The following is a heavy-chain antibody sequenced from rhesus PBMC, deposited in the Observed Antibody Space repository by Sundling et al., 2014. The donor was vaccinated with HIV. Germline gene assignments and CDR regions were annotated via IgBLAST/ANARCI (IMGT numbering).Heavy chain of an antibody. Sequence: QVQLQESGPGLVKPSETLSLTCTVSSASISTYWWSWIRQPPGKGLEWIGRISGSGGSTYYNPSLKRRVTVSKDTSKNQFSLNLSSVTAADTALYYCARSNPLYLDFDVWGPGVLVTVSS. CDR1: SASISTYW. D-gene: IGHD3-3*01. CDR2: ISGSGGST. V-gene: IGHV4-160*01. J-gene: IGHJ5-1*01. CDR3: ARSNPLYLDFDV.